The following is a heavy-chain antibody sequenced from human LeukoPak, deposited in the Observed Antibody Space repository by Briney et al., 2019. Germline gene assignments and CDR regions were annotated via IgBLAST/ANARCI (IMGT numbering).Heavy chain of an antibody. CDR2: INAGNGNT. CDR3: ARLKYCTNGVCYAGFDY. D-gene: IGHD2-8*01. J-gene: IGHJ4*02. Sequence: ASVKVSCKASGYTFTSYAMHWVRQAPGQRLEWMGWINAGNGNTKYSQKFQGRVTITRDTSADTAYMELSSLRSEDTAVYYCARLKYCTNGVCYAGFDYWGQGTLVTVSS. V-gene: IGHV1-3*01. CDR1: GYTFTSYA.